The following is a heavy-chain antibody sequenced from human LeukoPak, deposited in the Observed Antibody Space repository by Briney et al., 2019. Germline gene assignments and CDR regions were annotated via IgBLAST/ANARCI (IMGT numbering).Heavy chain of an antibody. J-gene: IGHJ4*02. CDR3: TTGRYGYTYAYELEY. D-gene: IGHD5-18*01. CDR1: GFTFTRSG. CDR2: TSGYNGRT. V-gene: IGHV1-18*01. Sequence: LWASVKVSCKASGFTFTRSGISWVRQAPGQGLEWMGWTSGYNGRTNYAQNLQGRVTMTTDTSTSTVYMEERSLRSDDTAVYYCTTGRYGYTYAYELEYWGQGTLVTVSS.